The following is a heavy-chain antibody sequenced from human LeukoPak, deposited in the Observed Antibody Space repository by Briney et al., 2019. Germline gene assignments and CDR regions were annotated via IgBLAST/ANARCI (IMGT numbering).Heavy chain of an antibody. D-gene: IGHD4-17*01. J-gene: IGHJ4*02. Sequence: GGSLRLSCAASGFTFSSYGMHWVRQAPGKGLEWVANIKQDGSEKYYVDSVKGRFTISRDNAKNSLYLQMNSLRAEDTAVYYCAREGRTTVATFKYWGQGTLVTVSS. CDR2: IKQDGSEK. V-gene: IGHV3-7*01. CDR1: GFTFSSYG. CDR3: AREGRTTVATFKY.